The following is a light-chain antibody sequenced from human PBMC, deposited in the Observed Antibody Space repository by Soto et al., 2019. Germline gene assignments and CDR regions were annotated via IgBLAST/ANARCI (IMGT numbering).Light chain of an antibody. J-gene: IGLJ1*01. CDR1: SSDIGIYNL. V-gene: IGLV2-14*03. CDR3: NSYTSASTDV. Sequence: QSALTQPASVSGSPGQSITIFCTGTSSDIGIYNLVSWYQQHPGKAPKLMIYNVYSRPSGVSSRFSGSKSGNTASLTISWLQAEDEADYYCNSYTSASTDVFGTGTKLTVL. CDR2: NVY.